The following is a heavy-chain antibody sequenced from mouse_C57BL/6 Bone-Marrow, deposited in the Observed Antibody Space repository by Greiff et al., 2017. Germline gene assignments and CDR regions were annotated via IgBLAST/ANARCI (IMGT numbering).Heavy chain of an antibody. Sequence: VQLQQSGAELVRPGTSVKVSCKASGYAFTNYLIEGVKQRPGQGLEWIGVINPGSGGTNYNENFKGKSTLTADKSSSTAYMQLRSLTSEYSAVYFCARSKNWDSWFAYWGQGTLVTVSA. V-gene: IGHV1-54*01. J-gene: IGHJ3*01. D-gene: IGHD4-1*01. CDR3: ARSKNWDSWFAY. CDR1: GYAFTNYL. CDR2: INPGSGGT.